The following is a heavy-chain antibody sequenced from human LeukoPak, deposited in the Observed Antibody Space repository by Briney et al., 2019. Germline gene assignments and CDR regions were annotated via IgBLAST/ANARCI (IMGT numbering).Heavy chain of an antibody. CDR1: GFTFSSYA. CDR3: AKVVAAAGLDF. V-gene: IGHV3-23*01. CDR2: ISISGRDT. Sequence: GGSLRLSCAASGFTFSSYAMTWVRQAPGKGLEWVSTISISGRDTYYADSVKGRFTISRDNSQNTLFLQMNSLRAEDTAVYYCAKVVAAAGLDFWGQGTLVTVS. D-gene: IGHD6-13*01. J-gene: IGHJ4*02.